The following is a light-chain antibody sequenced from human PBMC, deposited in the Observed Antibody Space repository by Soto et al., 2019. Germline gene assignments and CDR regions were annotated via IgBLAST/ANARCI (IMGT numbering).Light chain of an antibody. CDR3: SSYTGSNIRYV. CDR1: SNDVGGYNY. V-gene: IGLV2-14*01. CDR2: EVS. Sequence: QSVLTQPASVSGSPGQSITMSCTGTSNDVGGYNYVSWYQHHPGKAPKLMIYEVSDRPSGVSNRFSGSKSGNTASLTISGLQAEDEADYYCSSYTGSNIRYVFGTGTKV. J-gene: IGLJ1*01.